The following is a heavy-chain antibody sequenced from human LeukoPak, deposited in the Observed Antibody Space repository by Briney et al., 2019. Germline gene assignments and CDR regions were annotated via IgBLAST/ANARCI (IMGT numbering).Heavy chain of an antibody. V-gene: IGHV3-48*01. D-gene: IGHD4-11*01. CDR2: IGSSSGTI. Sequence: GGSLRLSCAASGFTFSTYSMNWVRQAPGKGLEWVSYIGSSSGTIYYADSVKGRFTISRDNAKDSLYLQMNSLRAEDTAMYYCARGKYSNYFIDAFDIWGQGTMVTVSS. CDR3: ARGKYSNYFIDAFDI. J-gene: IGHJ3*02. CDR1: GFTFSTYS.